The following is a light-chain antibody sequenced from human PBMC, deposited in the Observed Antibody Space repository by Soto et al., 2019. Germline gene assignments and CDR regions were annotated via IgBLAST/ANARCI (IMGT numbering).Light chain of an antibody. V-gene: IGKV1-39*01. CDR1: QTIDSF. CDR2: AAA. CDR3: QQSRNFPRT. J-gene: IGKJ5*01. Sequence: DIQMTQSPSSLSASVGDRVTSTCRASQTIDSFLSWYQQKPGKAPKLLIYAAASLQTGVPSRFSGGGSGTHFTLTINSLQPEDFATYYCQQSRNFPRTFGQGTRVEI.